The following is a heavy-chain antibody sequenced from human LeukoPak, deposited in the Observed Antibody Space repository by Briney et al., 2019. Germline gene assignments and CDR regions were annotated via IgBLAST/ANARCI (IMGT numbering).Heavy chain of an antibody. CDR2: ISYDGSNK. V-gene: IGHV3-30*04. D-gene: IGHD5-18*01. CDR1: GFTFSSYA. Sequence: GGSLRLSCAASGFTFSSYAMHWVRQAPGKGLEWVAVISYDGSNKYYADSVKGRFTISRDNSKNTLYLQMNSLRAEDTAVYYCARPGPPGGYSYGLGTLDYWGQGTLVTVSS. CDR3: ARPGPPGGYSYGLGTLDY. J-gene: IGHJ4*02.